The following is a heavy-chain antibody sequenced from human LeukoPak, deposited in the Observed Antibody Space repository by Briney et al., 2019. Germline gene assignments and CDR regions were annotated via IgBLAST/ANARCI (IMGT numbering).Heavy chain of an antibody. V-gene: IGHV4-4*07. D-gene: IGHD2-15*01. CDR3: ARDGLVVVVAATQLNYFDY. J-gene: IGHJ4*02. CDR1: GGSISSYY. CDR2: IYTSGST. Sequence: SETLSLTCTVSGGSISSYYWSWIRQPTGKGLEWIGRIYTSGSTNYNPSLKSRVTMSVDTSKNQFSLKLSSVTAADTAVYYCARDGLVVVVAATQLNYFDYWGQGTLVTVSS.